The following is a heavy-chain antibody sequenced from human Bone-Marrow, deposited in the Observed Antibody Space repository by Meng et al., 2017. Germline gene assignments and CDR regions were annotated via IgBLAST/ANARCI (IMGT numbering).Heavy chain of an antibody. J-gene: IGHJ4*02. CDR1: GYTFTSYA. V-gene: IGHV1-3*01. D-gene: IGHD2-2*01. CDR2: INAGNGNT. CDR3: ARVYCSSTSCQYYFDY. Sequence: QVHVRQFGKEVKKPWAPVKFSCKACGYTFTSYARHWVRQAPGQRPEWMGWINAGNGNTEDSQKFQGRVTITRDTSASTAYMELSSLTSEDTAVYYCARVYCSSTSCQYYFDYWGQGTLVTVSS.